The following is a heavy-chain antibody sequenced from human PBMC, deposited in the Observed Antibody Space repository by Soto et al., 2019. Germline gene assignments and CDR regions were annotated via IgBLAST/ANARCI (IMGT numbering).Heavy chain of an antibody. CDR1: GGTFSSYA. CDR3: ARAECYLDYDYYYYGMDV. V-gene: IGHV1-69*13. J-gene: IGHJ6*02. D-gene: IGHD3-3*01. CDR2: IIPIFGTA. Sequence: SVKVSCKASGGTFSSYAISWVRQAPGQGLEWMGGIIPIFGTANYAQKFQGRVTITADESTSTAYMELSSLRSEDTAVYYCARAECYLDYDYYYYGMDVWGQGTTVTVSS.